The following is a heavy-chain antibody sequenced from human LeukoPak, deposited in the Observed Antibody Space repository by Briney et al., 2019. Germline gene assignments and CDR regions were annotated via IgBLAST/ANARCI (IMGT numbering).Heavy chain of an antibody. CDR3: ARQLSGWYDADPY. Sequence: GGSLRLSCAASGFTFSRYWMSWVRQAPGKGLEWVANIKEDGSRNHYVDSVKGRFTISRDNTKNSLYLQMNSLRAEDTAVYYCARQLSGWYDADPYWGQGTLVTVSS. CDR1: GFTFSRYW. CDR2: IKEDGSRN. V-gene: IGHV3-7*05. D-gene: IGHD6-19*01. J-gene: IGHJ4*02.